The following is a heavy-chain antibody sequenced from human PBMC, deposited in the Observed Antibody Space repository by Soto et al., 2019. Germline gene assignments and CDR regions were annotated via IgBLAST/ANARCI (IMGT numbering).Heavy chain of an antibody. D-gene: IGHD2-15*01. J-gene: IGHJ4*02. Sequence: QVQLQESGPGLVKPSETLSLTCTVSGGSISNYYCSWIRQPPGKGLEWIGYIYYSGSTNYNPSLKCRVTISVDTFKSRCSLKLSSVTAADTAVYYWARAGAATLSDYWGQGTLVTVSS. V-gene: IGHV4-59*01. CDR2: IYYSGST. CDR3: ARAGAATLSDY. CDR1: GGSISNYY.